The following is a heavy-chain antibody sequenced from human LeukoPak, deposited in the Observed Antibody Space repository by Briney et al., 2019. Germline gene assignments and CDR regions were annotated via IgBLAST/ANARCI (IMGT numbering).Heavy chain of an antibody. CDR3: ARAGSGWDHDAFDI. D-gene: IGHD6-19*01. Sequence: GGSLRLSCAASGFTFGSYSMNWVRQAPGKGLEWVSSISSSSSYIYYAGSVKGRFTISRDNAKNSLYLQMDSLRAEDTAVYYCARAGSGWDHDAFDIWGQGTMVTVSS. CDR1: GFTFGSYS. CDR2: ISSSSSYI. V-gene: IGHV3-21*01. J-gene: IGHJ3*02.